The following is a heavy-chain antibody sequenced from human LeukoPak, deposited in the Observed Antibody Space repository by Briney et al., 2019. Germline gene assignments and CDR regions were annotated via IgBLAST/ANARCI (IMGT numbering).Heavy chain of an antibody. D-gene: IGHD2-2*02. CDR2: IYTSGST. Sequence: SETLSLTCTVSGGSISSYYWSWIRQPAGKGLEWIGRIYTSGSTNYNPSLKGRVTMSVDTSKNQFSLKLSSVTAADTAVYYCARGTYTMTTDAFDIWGQGTMVTVSS. J-gene: IGHJ3*02. CDR3: ARGTYTMTTDAFDI. V-gene: IGHV4-4*07. CDR1: GGSISSYY.